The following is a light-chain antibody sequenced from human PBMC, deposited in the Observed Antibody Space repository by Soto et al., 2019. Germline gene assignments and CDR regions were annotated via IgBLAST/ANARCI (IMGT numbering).Light chain of an antibody. CDR1: QSIRRF. V-gene: IGKV1-39*01. CDR2: AAS. J-gene: IGKJ5*01. CDR3: PPRYITPVT. Sequence: DIQMTQSQSSLSASVGDRVTISCRASQSIRRFLNWYQQKPGKAPKLLIYAASSLESGVPSRFSGSGSGTGFTLPISSLQPEDFATYHCPPRYITPVTFGQGTRLEIK.